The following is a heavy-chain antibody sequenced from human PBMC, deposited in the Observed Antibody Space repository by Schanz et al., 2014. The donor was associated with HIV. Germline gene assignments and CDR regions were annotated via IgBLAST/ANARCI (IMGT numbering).Heavy chain of an antibody. CDR3: ARAAFSSEYYYGMDV. V-gene: IGHV1-69*01. J-gene: IGHJ6*02. CDR1: GGRFSSYA. D-gene: IGHD3-3*02. CDR2: IVPIFGTP. Sequence: QVPLVQSGAEVKKPGSSVKVSCESSGGRFSSYAINWVRQAPGQGLEWMGGIVPIFGTPNYAQNFQGRVTITADESASTAYMELSSLRSADTAVYFCARAAFSSEYYYGMDVWGQGTTVTVSS.